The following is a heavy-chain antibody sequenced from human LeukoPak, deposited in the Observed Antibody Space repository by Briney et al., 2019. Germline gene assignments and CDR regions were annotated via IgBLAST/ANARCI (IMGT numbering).Heavy chain of an antibody. CDR2: INHSGST. V-gene: IGHV4-34*01. D-gene: IGHD6-13*01. CDR3: ARRPQQLARSFNWFDP. J-gene: IGHJ5*02. CDR1: GGSFSGYY. Sequence: PSETLSLTCAVYGGSFSGYYWSWIRQPPGKGLEWIGEINHSGSTNYNPSLKSRVTISVDTSKNQFSLKLSSVTAADTAAYYCARRPQQLARSFNWFDPWGQGTLVTVSS.